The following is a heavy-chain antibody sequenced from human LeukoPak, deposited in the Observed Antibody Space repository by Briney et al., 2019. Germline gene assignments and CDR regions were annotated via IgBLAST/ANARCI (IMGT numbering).Heavy chain of an antibody. CDR3: ARDKLGYFDY. CDR2: IYYSGNT. D-gene: IGHD3-16*01. V-gene: IGHV4-31*03. CDR1: GGSISSGGYY. Sequence: SQTLSLTCTVSGGSISSGGYYWSWIRQHPGKGLEWIGYIYYSGNTYYNPSLKSRVTISVDTSKNQFSLKLSSVTAADTAVYYCARDKLGYFDYWGQGTLVTVSS. J-gene: IGHJ4*02.